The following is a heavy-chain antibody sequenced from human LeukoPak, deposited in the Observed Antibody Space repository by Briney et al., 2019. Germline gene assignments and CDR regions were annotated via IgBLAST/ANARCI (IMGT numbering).Heavy chain of an antibody. CDR2: ISGSGGST. J-gene: IGHJ4*02. V-gene: IGHV3-23*01. Sequence: GGSLRLSCAASGFTFSSYAMSWVRQAPGKGLEWVSAISGSGGSTYYADSVKGRFTISRDNSKNTLYLQMNGLRAEDTAVYYCAKDLEYYYDSSGYPLDYWGQGTLVTVSS. D-gene: IGHD3-22*01. CDR1: GFTFSSYA. CDR3: AKDLEYYYDSSGYPLDY.